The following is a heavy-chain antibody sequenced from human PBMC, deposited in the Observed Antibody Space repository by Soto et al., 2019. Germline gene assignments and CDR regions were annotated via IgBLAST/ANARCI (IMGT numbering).Heavy chain of an antibody. CDR2: IWYDGSNK. CDR1: GFTFSSYG. D-gene: IGHD3-22*01. Sequence: GGSLRLSCAASGFTFSSYGMHWVRQAPGKGLEWVAVIWYDGSNKYYADSVKGRFTISRDNSKNTLYLQMNSLRAEDTAVYYCASGDSSGYYPPNYFDYWGQGTLVTVSS. CDR3: ASGDSSGYYPPNYFDY. V-gene: IGHV3-33*01. J-gene: IGHJ4*02.